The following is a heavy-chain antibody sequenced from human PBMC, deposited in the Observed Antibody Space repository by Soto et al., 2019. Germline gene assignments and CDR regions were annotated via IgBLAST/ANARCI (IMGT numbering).Heavy chain of an antibody. J-gene: IGHJ4*02. D-gene: IGHD5-12*01. CDR2: ISSSASTI. CDR1: GFTFSDYY. V-gene: IGHV3-11*01. Sequence: PGGSLRLSCAASGFTFSDYYMSWIRQAPGKGLEWISYISSSASTILYADSVKGRFTISRDNAKNSVSLQMNGLRAEDTAVYYCARVPRDGYNYVNYWGQGTLVTVSS. CDR3: ARVPRDGYNYVNY.